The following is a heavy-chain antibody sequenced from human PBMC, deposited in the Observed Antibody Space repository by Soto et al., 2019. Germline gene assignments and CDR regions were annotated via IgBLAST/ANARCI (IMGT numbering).Heavy chain of an antibody. CDR1: VDSIPSSNC. CDR3: ARDLGTGTDY. Sequence: QVQLQESGPGLVKPSGPLSLTCAVPVDSIPSSNCWSWVRKPPGKGLEWMGEIYHSGATTYNPSLKSRANISVEPSNNHFSLKLTSVTAADTAVYFCARDLGTGTDYWGRGTLVTVAS. CDR2: IYHSGAT. D-gene: IGHD1-1*01. J-gene: IGHJ4*02. V-gene: IGHV4-4*02.